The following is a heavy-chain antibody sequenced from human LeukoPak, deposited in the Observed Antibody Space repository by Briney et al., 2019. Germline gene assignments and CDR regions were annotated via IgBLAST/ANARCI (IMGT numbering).Heavy chain of an antibody. J-gene: IGHJ4*02. D-gene: IGHD3-22*01. CDR3: VTYYFDSSGPKKNY. Sequence: PSETLSITCAAYGGSFSGYYWSWIRQPPGKGLEWIGEINHSGSTNYNPSLKSRVTISVDTSKKQFSLKLSSVTAADTAVYYCVTYYFDSSGPKKNYWGQGTLVTVSS. V-gene: IGHV4-34*01. CDR1: GGSFSGYY. CDR2: INHSGST.